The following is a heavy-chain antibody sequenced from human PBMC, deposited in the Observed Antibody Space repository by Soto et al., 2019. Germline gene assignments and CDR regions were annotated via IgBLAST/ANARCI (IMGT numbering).Heavy chain of an antibody. D-gene: IGHD3-16*01. Sequence: SETLSLTCTVSGGSISSGGYYWSWIRQHPGKGLEWIGYIYYSGSTYYNPSLKSRVTISVDTSKNQFSLKLSSVTAADTAVYYCARVRGGVDYYGMDVWGQGTTVTVSS. CDR1: GGSISSGGYY. J-gene: IGHJ6*02. V-gene: IGHV4-31*03. CDR2: IYYSGST. CDR3: ARVRGGVDYYGMDV.